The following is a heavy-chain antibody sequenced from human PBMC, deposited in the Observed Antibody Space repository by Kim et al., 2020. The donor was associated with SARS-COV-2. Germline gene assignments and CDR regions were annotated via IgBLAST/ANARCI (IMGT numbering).Heavy chain of an antibody. D-gene: IGHD2-2*01. V-gene: IGHV3-23*01. J-gene: IGHJ4*02. CDR1: GYDFRNFA. CDR2: ISASGGSA. CDR3: TRDITSSGVYAD. Sequence: GGSLRLSCTASGYDFRNFAMTWARQPPGKGLEWVATISASGGSAYYADAVEGRFTISRDNSENKVFLQMRRLRAEDTAFYFCTRDITSSGVYADWGQGTLVSVSS.